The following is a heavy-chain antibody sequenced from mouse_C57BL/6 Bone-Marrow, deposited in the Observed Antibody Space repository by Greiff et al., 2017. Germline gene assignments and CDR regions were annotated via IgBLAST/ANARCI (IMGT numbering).Heavy chain of an antibody. CDR1: GYTFTSYW. J-gene: IGHJ2*01. CDR2: IDPSDSYT. V-gene: IGHV1-69*01. Sequence: QVQLQQPGAELVMPGASVKLSCKASGYTFTSYWMHWVKQRPGQGLEWIGEIDPSDSYTNYNQKFKGKSTLPVDKSSSTAFMQLSSLTSEDSAVYYCASRARSTFYFDCWGQGTTLTVSS. CDR3: ASRARSTFYFDC. D-gene: IGHD2-1*01.